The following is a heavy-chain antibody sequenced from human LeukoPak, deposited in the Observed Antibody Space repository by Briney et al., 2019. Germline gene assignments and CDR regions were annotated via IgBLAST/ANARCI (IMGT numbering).Heavy chain of an antibody. CDR3: AKDGAYCGGDCSGGNWFDP. CDR2: ISWNSGSI. CDR1: GFTFDDYA. V-gene: IGHV3-9*01. J-gene: IGHJ5*02. Sequence: GRSLRHSCAASGFTFDDYAMHWVRQAPGKGLEWVSGISWNSGSIGYADSVKGRFTISRDNAKNSLYLQMNSLRAEDTALYYCAKDGAYCGGDCSGGNWFDPWGQGTLVTVSS. D-gene: IGHD2-21*02.